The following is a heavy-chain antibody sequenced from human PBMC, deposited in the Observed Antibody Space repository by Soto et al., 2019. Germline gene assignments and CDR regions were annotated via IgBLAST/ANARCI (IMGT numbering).Heavy chain of an antibody. V-gene: IGHV4-39*01. CDR1: GGSISSSSYY. Sequence: SETLSLTCTVSGGSISSSSYYWGWIRQPPGKGLEWIGSIYYSGSTYYNPSLKSRVTISVDTSKNQFSLKLSSVTAADTAVYYCAIRGAFDIWGQGTMVTVSS. CDR3: AIRGAFDI. CDR2: IYYSGST. J-gene: IGHJ3*02.